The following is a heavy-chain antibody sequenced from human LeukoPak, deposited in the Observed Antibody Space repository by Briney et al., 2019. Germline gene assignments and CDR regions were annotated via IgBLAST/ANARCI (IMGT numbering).Heavy chain of an antibody. J-gene: IGHJ4*02. CDR1: GYSFSDYW. CDR2: IYPADSDT. CDR3: AVTATNSGYFDS. V-gene: IGHV5-51*01. D-gene: IGHD1-26*01. Sequence: GESLKISCKGSGYSFSDYWIGWVRPVPGKGLEWMGFIYPADSDTRYSPSFQGQVTISADKSITTAYLQWRSLKASDTAMYYCAVTATNSGYFDSWGQGALVTVSS.